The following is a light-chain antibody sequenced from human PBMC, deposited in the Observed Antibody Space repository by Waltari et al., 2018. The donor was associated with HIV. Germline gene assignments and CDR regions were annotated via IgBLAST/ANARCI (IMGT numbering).Light chain of an antibody. Sequence: EVVLTQSPDTLSLSPGEGATLSCRASQTVSSSYLAWYQQKPGQGPRLLISGTSSRAAGIPDRFSGSGSGTDSTLTISRLEPEDFAVYYCQQYYNWPPLTFGGGTKVEI. V-gene: IGKV3-20*01. CDR1: QTVSSSY. CDR3: QQYYNWPPLT. J-gene: IGKJ4*01. CDR2: GTS.